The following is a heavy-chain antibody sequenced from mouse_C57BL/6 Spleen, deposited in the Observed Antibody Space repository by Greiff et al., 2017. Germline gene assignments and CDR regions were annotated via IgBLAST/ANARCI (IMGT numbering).Heavy chain of an antibody. D-gene: IGHD2-1*01. CDR1: GYTFTDYE. CDR2: IDPETGGT. CDR3: TTIYPAYFDY. Sequence: VKLVESGAELVRPGASVTLSCKASGYTFTDYEMHWVKQTPVHGLEWIGAIDPETGGTAYNQKFKGKAILTADKSSSTAYMELRSLTSEDSAVYYCTTIYPAYFDYWGQGTTLTVSS. J-gene: IGHJ2*01. V-gene: IGHV1-15*01.